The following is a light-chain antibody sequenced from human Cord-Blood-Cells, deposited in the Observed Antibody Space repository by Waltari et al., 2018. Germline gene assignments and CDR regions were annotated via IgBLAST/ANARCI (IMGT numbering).Light chain of an antibody. J-gene: IGLJ2*01. V-gene: IGLV3-1*01. Sequence: SYEMTQPPSVSVSPGQTASITCSGDTLGDKYACWYQQTPGQSPVLVTYQDSKRPSGIPERFSGSNSGNTATLTISGTQAMDEADYYCQAWDSSTVVFGGGTKLTVL. CDR2: QDS. CDR3: QAWDSSTVV. CDR1: TLGDKY.